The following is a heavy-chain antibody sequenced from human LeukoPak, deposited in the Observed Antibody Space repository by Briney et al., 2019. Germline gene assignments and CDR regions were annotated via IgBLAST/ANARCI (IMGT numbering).Heavy chain of an antibody. J-gene: IGHJ5*02. CDR2: IYTSGST. D-gene: IGHD3-22*01. V-gene: IGHV4-61*02. CDR3: ARSRREYYDSSGYYENNWFDP. Sequence: SETLFLTCTVSGGSISSGSYYWSWIRQPAGKGLEWIGRIYTSGSTNYNPSLKSRVTISVDTSKNQFSLKLSSVTAADTAVYHCARSRREYYDSSGYYENNWFDPWGQGTLVTVSS. CDR1: GGSISSGSYY.